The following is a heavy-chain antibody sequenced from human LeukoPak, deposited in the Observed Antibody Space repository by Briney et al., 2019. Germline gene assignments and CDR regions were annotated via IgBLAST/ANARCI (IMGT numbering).Heavy chain of an antibody. CDR2: ISGDGKST. V-gene: IGHV3-23*01. D-gene: IGHD3-10*01. J-gene: IGHJ4*02. CDR3: ASSRVYGSHDY. CDR1: GFTFSSYP. Sequence: GGSLRLSCTASGFTFSSYPMYWVRQAPGRGLEWVSAISGDGKSTYYAESMKGRFTLSRDNSKDTLYLQMNSLRAEDTAVYYCASSRVYGSHDYWGQGTLVTVSS.